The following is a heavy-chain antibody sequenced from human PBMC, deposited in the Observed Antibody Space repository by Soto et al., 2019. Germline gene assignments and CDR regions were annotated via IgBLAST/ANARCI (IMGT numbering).Heavy chain of an antibody. CDR1: GFTFGSRA. J-gene: IGHJ4*01. Sequence: SLRLSCVASGFTFGSRAMSWVRQAPGEGLEWVSTITDTGGDSKSADSVRGRFAISRDNSRNTLYLQMSSLRAEDSAVYYCASGSKDSYPGSRIFDFWGRGTLVTVSS. CDR3: ASGSKDSYPGSRIFDF. CDR2: ITDTGGDS. V-gene: IGHV3-23*01. D-gene: IGHD3-10*01.